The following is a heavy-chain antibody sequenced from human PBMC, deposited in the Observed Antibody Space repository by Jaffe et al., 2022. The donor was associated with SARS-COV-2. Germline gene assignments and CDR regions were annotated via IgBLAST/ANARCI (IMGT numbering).Heavy chain of an antibody. CDR3: ARDYSSGYFGYYYGMDV. Sequence: QVQLQESGPGLVKPSQTLSLTCTVSGGSISSGSYYWSWIRQPAGKGLEWIGRIYTSGSTNYNPSLKSRVTISVDTSKNQFSLKLSSVTAADTAVYYCARDYSSGYFGYYYGMDVWGQGTTVTVSS. CDR2: IYTSGST. J-gene: IGHJ6*02. CDR1: GGSISSGSYY. V-gene: IGHV4-61*02. D-gene: IGHD6-19*01.